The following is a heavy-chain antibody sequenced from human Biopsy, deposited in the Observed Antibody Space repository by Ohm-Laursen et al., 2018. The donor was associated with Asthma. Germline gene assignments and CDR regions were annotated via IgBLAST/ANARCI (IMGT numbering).Heavy chain of an antibody. D-gene: IGHD1-7*01. V-gene: IGHV5-51*01. CDR2: IFAANSET. CDR3: ARFIDGTFFVDY. J-gene: IGHJ4*02. Sequence: RESLKISCKASGYTFSDSWIGWVRQVPGKGLEWMGIIFAANSETKYSPSFQGQVTISADMSISTAFLQRSSLKASDTAIYYCARFIDGTFFVDYWCQGTLVTVSS. CDR1: GYTFSDSW.